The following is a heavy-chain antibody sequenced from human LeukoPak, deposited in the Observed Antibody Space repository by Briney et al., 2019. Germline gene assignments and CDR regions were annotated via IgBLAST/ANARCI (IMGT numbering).Heavy chain of an antibody. CDR3: ARGLRFLEWLLQPDYGMDV. Sequence: SVKVSCKASGGTFSSYAISWVRQAPGQGLEWMGGIIPIFGTANYAQKFQGRVTITADESTSTAYMELSSLRSEDTAVYYCARGLRFLEWLLQPDYGMDVWGQGTTVTVSS. D-gene: IGHD3-3*01. CDR2: IIPIFGTA. CDR1: GGTFSSYA. J-gene: IGHJ6*02. V-gene: IGHV1-69*13.